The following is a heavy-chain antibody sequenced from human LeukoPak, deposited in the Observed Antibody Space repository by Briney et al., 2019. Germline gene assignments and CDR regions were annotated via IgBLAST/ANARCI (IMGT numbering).Heavy chain of an antibody. V-gene: IGHV3-23*01. J-gene: IGHJ3*02. CDR1: GFTSSSYA. CDR3: AKSRGYSYGYGGEAFDI. D-gene: IGHD5-18*01. Sequence: GGSLRLSCAASGFTSSSYAMSWVRQAPGKGLEWVSAISGSGGSTYYADSVQGRFTISRDNSKNTLYLQMNSLRAEDTAAYSCAKSRGYSYGYGGEAFDIWGQGTMVTVSS. CDR2: ISGSGGST.